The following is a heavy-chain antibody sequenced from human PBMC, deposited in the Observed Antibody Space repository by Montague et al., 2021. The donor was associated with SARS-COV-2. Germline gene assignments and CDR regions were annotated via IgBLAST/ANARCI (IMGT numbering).Heavy chain of an antibody. CDR2: IYYSGST. CDR1: GGPISNYY. J-gene: IGHJ6*02. D-gene: IGHD3-22*01. V-gene: IGHV4-59*01. Sequence: SETLSLTCTVSGGPISNYYWSWIRQPPGRGLEWIGHIYYSGSTDYSPSLKSRVTISLDTSKNQFSLKVTSVTAADTAVYYCARGGGYYTYGLDVWGPGTTVTGSS. CDR3: ARGGGYYTYGLDV.